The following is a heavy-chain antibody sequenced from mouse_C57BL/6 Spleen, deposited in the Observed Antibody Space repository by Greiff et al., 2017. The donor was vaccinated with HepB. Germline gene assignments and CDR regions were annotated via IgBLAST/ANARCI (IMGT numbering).Heavy chain of an antibody. CDR3: AREKEDYAMDY. J-gene: IGHJ4*01. CDR1: GYTFTDYY. Sequence: EVKLQESGPVLVKPGASVKMSCKASGYTFTDYYMNWVKQSHGKSLEWIGVINPYNGGTSYNQKFKGKATLTVDKSSSTAYMELNSLTSEDSAVYYCAREKEDYAMDYWGQGTSVTVSS. V-gene: IGHV1-19*01. CDR2: INPYNGGT.